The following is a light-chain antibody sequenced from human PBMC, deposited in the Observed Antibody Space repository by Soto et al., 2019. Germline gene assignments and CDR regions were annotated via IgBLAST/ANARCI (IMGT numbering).Light chain of an antibody. J-gene: IGKJ1*01. CDR2: DAS. CDR1: QDISNC. V-gene: IGKV1-5*01. Sequence: DIQMTQSPSSLSASVGDRVTITCQASQDISNCLNWYQQKPGKAPKLLIYDASSLESGVPSRFSGSGSGTEFTLTISSLQPDDFATYYCQQYNSYSAFGQGTKVDIK. CDR3: QQYNSYSA.